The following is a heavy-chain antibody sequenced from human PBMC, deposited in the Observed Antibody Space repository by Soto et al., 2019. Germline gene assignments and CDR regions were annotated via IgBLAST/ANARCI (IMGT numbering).Heavy chain of an antibody. J-gene: IGHJ4*02. CDR1: GGSISSGGYS. CDR2: IYHSGST. D-gene: IGHD1-26*01. CDR3: SRGCSGSSPTFDY. V-gene: IGHV4-30-2*01. Sequence: TLSLTCAVSGGSISSGGYSWSWIRQPPGKGLEWIGYIYHSGSTYYNPSLKGRATISVDRSKNQFSLKLSSETAADTAVYYCSRGCSGSSPTFDYWGQGTLVTVSS.